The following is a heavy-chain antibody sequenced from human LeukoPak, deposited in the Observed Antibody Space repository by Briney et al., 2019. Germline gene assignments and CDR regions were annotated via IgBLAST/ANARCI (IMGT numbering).Heavy chain of an antibody. D-gene: IGHD2-2*01. CDR1: GFTFSSYA. V-gene: IGHV3-23*01. J-gene: IGHJ6*03. CDR3: AKGNVVLPAANYYYYMDV. CDR2: ISGSGIT. Sequence: GGSLRLSCAASGFTFSSYAMSWVRQAPGKGLEWLSAISGSGITYYADSVKGRFTISRDNSKNTLYLQMNSLRAEDTAVYYCAKGNVVLPAANYYYYMDVWAKGPRSPSP.